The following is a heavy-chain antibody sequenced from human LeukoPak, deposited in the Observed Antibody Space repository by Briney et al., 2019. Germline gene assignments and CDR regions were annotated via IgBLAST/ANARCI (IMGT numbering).Heavy chain of an antibody. V-gene: IGHV4-34*01. Sequence: PSETLSLTCAVYGGSFSGYYWSWIRQPPGKGLEWIGEINHSGSTNYNSSLKSRVTISVDTSKNQFSLKLSSVTAADTAVYYCARTIVGLDDALDIWGQGTLVTVSS. D-gene: IGHD1-26*01. CDR3: ARTIVGLDDALDI. CDR2: INHSGST. J-gene: IGHJ3*02. CDR1: GGSFSGYY.